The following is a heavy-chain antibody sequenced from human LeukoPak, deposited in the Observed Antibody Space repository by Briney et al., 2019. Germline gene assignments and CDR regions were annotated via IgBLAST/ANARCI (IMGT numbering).Heavy chain of an antibody. CDR2: IRNDGTKK. J-gene: IGHJ6*03. Sequence: GGSLRLSCAASGFTFSRYGMHWVRQAPGKGLEWVAFIRNDGTKKSSADSVKGRFTISRDNSKNTPYLQMNSLRIEDTAVYYCAKDGIVGDYYYYMDVWGKGTTVTVSS. D-gene: IGHD1-26*01. CDR3: AKDGIVGDYYYYMDV. V-gene: IGHV3-30*02. CDR1: GFTFSRYG.